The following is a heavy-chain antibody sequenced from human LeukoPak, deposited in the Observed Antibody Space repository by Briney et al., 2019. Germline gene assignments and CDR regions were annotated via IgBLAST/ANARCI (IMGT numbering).Heavy chain of an antibody. CDR3: TRGGRDTSAEYFQH. D-gene: IGHD5-18*01. J-gene: IGHJ1*01. CDR2: IIPMVGLA. Sequence: GASVKVSCKVSGDTFSNRGISWVRQAPGQGLEWMGRIIPMVGLAKYAQKFQGKVTLIADKSTNTAYLELSNVTFEDTAVYFCTRGGRDTSAEYFQHWGQGTLVTVSS. V-gene: IGHV1-69*04. CDR1: GDTFSNRG.